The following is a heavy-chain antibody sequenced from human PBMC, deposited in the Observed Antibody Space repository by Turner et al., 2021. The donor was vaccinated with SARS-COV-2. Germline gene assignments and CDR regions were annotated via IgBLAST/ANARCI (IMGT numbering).Heavy chain of an antibody. V-gene: IGHV3-21*01. CDR2: ISSSSSYI. CDR1: GFTFSSYS. CDR3: ARDHRPVVVPAAKRAGSYYYGMDV. Sequence: EVQLVESGGGLVKPGGSLRLSCAASGFTFSSYSMNWVRQAPGKGPEWVSSISSSSSYIYYADSVKGRFTISRDNAKNSLYLQMNSLRAEDTAVYYCARDHRPVVVPAAKRAGSYYYGMDVWGQGTTVTVSS. D-gene: IGHD2-2*01. J-gene: IGHJ6*02.